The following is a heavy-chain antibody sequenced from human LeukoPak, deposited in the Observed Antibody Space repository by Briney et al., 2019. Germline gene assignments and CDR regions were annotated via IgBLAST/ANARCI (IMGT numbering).Heavy chain of an antibody. V-gene: IGHV4-39*07. CDR1: GGSISSSSYY. Sequence: SETLSLTCTVSGGSISSSSYYWGWIRQPPGKGLEWIGSIYYSGSTYYNPSLKSRVTISVDTSKNQFSLKLSSVTAADTAVYYCARSRPFCSGGSCYSGYFDYWGQGTLVTVSS. J-gene: IGHJ4*02. CDR2: IYYSGST. D-gene: IGHD2-15*01. CDR3: ARSRPFCSGGSCYSGYFDY.